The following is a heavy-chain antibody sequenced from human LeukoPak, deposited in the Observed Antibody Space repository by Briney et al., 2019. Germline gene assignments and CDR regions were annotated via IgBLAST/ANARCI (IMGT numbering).Heavy chain of an antibody. J-gene: IGHJ6*02. CDR3: ARASYYYYYGMDV. Sequence: SETLSLTCTVSGGSISSYYWSWIRQPPGKGLEWIGYIYYSGSTNYNPSLKSRVTISVDTSKNQFSLKLSSVTAADTAVYYCARASYYYYYGMDVWGQGTTVTVSS. V-gene: IGHV4-59*08. CDR1: GGSISSYY. CDR2: IYYSGST.